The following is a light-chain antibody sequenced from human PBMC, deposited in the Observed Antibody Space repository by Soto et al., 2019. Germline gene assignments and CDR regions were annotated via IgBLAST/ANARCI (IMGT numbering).Light chain of an antibody. J-gene: IGKJ1*01. V-gene: IGKV3-15*01. CDR2: DTS. Sequence: ETVMTQSPATLSVSPGERATLSCRASQNITSDLAWYQQKPGQPPSLLIFDTSTRATGVPARFSGSGFRTEFTLTISSLQSEDFAVYYCQQYGSSPRTFGQGTRVEIK. CDR3: QQYGSSPRT. CDR1: QNITSD.